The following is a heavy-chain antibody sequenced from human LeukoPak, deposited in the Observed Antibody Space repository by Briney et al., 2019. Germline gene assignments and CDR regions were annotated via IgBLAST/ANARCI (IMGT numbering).Heavy chain of an antibody. CDR2: ISSSSTYI. D-gene: IGHD4-17*01. Sequence: GGSLRLSCAASGFTFSSYSMNWVRQAPGKGLEWVSSISSSSTYIYYADSVKGRFTISRDNAKNSLFLQMNSLRAEDTAVYYCARVTDYGDYVWFDYWGQGTLATVSS. CDR3: ARVTDYGDYVWFDY. V-gene: IGHV3-21*01. CDR1: GFTFSSYS. J-gene: IGHJ4*02.